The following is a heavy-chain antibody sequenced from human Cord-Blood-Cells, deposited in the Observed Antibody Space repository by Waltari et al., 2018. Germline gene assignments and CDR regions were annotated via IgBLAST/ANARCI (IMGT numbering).Heavy chain of an antibody. D-gene: IGHD2-2*01. Sequence: QVQLVQSGAEVKKPGASVTVSCKASGYTFTSYDINWVRQSTGQGLEWMGWMNPNSGNTGYAQKFQGRVTMTRNTSISTAYMELSSLRSEDTAVYYCARGGYCSSTSCSWFDPWGQGTLVTVSS. V-gene: IGHV1-8*01. CDR3: ARGGYCSSTSCSWFDP. CDR1: GYTFTSYD. J-gene: IGHJ5*02. CDR2: MNPNSGNT.